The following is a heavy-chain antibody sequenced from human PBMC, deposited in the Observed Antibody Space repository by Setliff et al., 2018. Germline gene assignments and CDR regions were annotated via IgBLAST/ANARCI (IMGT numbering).Heavy chain of an antibody. CDR2: IYSRGNT. CDR1: GGSISSYY. D-gene: IGHD1-26*01. J-gene: IGHJ3*02. V-gene: IGHV4-4*07. CDR3: ARKGISALSGAFDM. Sequence: SETLSLTCTVSGGSISSYYWSWIRQPAGKGLEWIGRIYSRGNTNYNPSLKSRVTISVDTSKNQFSLKLSSVTAADTAVYYCARKGISALSGAFDMWGQGTMVTVSS.